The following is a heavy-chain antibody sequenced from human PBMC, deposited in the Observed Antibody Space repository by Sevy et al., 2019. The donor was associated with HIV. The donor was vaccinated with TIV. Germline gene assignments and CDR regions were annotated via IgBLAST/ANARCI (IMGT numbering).Heavy chain of an antibody. D-gene: IGHD2-21*01. V-gene: IGHV5-51*01. CDR2: IYPDDSDT. CDR3: ARLEQRHCNGAHCYPFDY. J-gene: IGHJ4*02. Sequence: GESLKISCESSGYSFTTYWIGWVRQMPGKGLEWMGVIYPDDSDTRYNPSFPGQVTISADKSINTAYLEWSSLKASDTAIYYCARLEQRHCNGAHCYPFDYWGQGTLVTVSS. CDR1: GYSFTTYW.